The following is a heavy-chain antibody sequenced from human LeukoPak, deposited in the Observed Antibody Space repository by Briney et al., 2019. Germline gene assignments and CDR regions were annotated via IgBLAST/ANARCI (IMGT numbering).Heavy chain of an antibody. CDR2: IYYSGST. V-gene: IGHV4-59*01. CDR3: ARVYCGGDCSEGPDAFDI. J-gene: IGHJ3*02. Sequence: SETLSLTCTVSGGSISSYYWSWIRQPPGKGLEWIGNIYYSGSTNYNPSLKSRVTISVDTSKNQFSLKLSSVTAADTAVYYCARVYCGGDCSEGPDAFDIWGQGTMVTVSS. CDR1: GGSISSYY. D-gene: IGHD2-21*02.